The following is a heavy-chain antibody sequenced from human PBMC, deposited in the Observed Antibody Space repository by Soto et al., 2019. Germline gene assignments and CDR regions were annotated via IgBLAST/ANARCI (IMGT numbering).Heavy chain of an antibody. D-gene: IGHD3-3*01. CDR2: ISAYNGNT. CDR3: ARVSKPYYDFWSGYYAPTYYYYGMDV. J-gene: IGHJ6*02. V-gene: IGHV1-18*01. Sequence: GASVKVSCKASGYTFTSYGISWVRQAPGQGLEWKGWISAYNGNTNYAQKLQGRVTMTTDTSTSTAYMELRSLRSDDTAVYYCARVSKPYYDFWSGYYAPTYYYYGMDVWGQGTTVTSP. CDR1: GYTFTSYG.